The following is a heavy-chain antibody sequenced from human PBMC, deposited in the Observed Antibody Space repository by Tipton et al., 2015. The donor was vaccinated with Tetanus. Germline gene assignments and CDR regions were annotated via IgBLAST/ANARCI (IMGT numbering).Heavy chain of an antibody. CDR2: IYSGGST. Sequence: SLRLSCAASGFTVSSNYMSWVRQAPGKGLEWVSVIYSGGSTYYADSVKGRFTISRDNSKNTLYLQMNSLRAEDTAVYYCAREIWFGELLVHYYGMDVWGQGTTVTVSS. CDR1: GFTVSSNY. D-gene: IGHD3-10*01. V-gene: IGHV3-53*01. J-gene: IGHJ6*02. CDR3: AREIWFGELLVHYYGMDV.